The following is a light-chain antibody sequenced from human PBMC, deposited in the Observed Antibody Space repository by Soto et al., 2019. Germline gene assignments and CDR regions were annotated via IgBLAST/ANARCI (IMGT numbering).Light chain of an antibody. V-gene: IGKV1-27*01. Sequence: DIQMTQSPSSLSTSVGDRVTITCRASQGISTYLAWYQQKPGRVPKLLIYAASTLQSGVPSRFSGSGSGTDFTLTIGSLQPEDVATYYCQKYNSAPLTFGGGTKVEI. J-gene: IGKJ4*01. CDR1: QGISTY. CDR2: AAS. CDR3: QKYNSAPLT.